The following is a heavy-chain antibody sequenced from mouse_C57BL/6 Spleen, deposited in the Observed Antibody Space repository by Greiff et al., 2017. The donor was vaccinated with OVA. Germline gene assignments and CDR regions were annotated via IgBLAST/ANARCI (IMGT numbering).Heavy chain of an antibody. CDR1: GYTFTSYW. D-gene: IGHD4-1*01. J-gene: IGHJ2*01. CDR3: LTGSFFDY. CDR2: IDPSDSYT. Sequence: QVQLKQPGAELVMPGASVKLSCKASGYTFTSYWMHWVKQRPGHGLEWIGEIDPSDSYTNYNQKFKGKSTLTVDKSSSTAYMQLSSLTSEDSAVYYCLTGSFFDYWGQGTTLTVSS. V-gene: IGHV1-69*01.